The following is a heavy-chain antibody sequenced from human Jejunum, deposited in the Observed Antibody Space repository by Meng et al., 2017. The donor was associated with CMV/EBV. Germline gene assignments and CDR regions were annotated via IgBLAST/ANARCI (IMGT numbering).Heavy chain of an antibody. D-gene: IGHD2-8*01. J-gene: IGHJ4*02. CDR3: ARGEGYCTNGVCSPGY. CDR1: GYTFTSYA. V-gene: IGHV1-3*01. Sequence: VHVVTAGARVKKPGASVKVSCKASGYTFTSYAMHWVRQAPGHRLEWMGWINAVNGNTKYSQKFQGRVTITRDTSASTAYMELSSLRSEDTAVYYCARGEGYCTNGVCSPGYWGQGSLVTVSS. CDR2: INAVNGNT.